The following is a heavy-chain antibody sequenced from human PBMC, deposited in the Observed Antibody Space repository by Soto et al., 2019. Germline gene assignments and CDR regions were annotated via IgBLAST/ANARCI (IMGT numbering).Heavy chain of an antibody. Sequence: EVQLVESGGGLVQPGGSLRLSCAASGFTFSSYEMNWVRQAPGKGLEWVSYISSSGSTIYYADSVKGRFTISRDNAKNSLYLQMNSLRAEDTAVYYCARVVKGTAMVTGYYYGMDVWGQGTTVTVSS. J-gene: IGHJ6*02. CDR2: ISSSGSTI. CDR1: GFTFSSYE. V-gene: IGHV3-48*03. D-gene: IGHD5-18*01. CDR3: ARVVKGTAMVTGYYYGMDV.